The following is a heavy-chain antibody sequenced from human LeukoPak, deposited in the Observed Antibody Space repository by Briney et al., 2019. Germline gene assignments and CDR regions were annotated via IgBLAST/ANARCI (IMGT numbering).Heavy chain of an antibody. CDR3: ARVGFYGDYEGEMAFDI. CDR2: IIPILGIA. D-gene: IGHD4-17*01. CDR1: GGTFSSYA. J-gene: IGHJ3*02. V-gene: IGHV1-69*04. Sequence: SVKVSCKASGGTFSSYAISWVRQAPGQGLEWMGRIIPILGIANYAQKFQGRVTITADKSTSTAYMELSSLRSEDTAVYYCARVGFYGDYEGEMAFDIWGQGTMVTVSS.